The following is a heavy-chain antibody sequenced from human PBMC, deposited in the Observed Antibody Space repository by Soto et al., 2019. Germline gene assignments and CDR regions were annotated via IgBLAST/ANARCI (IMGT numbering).Heavy chain of an antibody. V-gene: IGHV4-34*01. CDR1: GGSFSGYY. D-gene: IGHD1-1*01. Sequence: QVQLQQWGAGLLKPSETLSLTCAVYGGSFSGYYWSWVRQSPGKGLEWIGEINPTGGTNYNPSLKSRVTISVDTSKDQFSLQLSSVTAADTAVYYCASTRATPASRNLDYWGQGTLVTVSS. J-gene: IGHJ4*02. CDR2: INPTGGT. CDR3: ASTRATPASRNLDY.